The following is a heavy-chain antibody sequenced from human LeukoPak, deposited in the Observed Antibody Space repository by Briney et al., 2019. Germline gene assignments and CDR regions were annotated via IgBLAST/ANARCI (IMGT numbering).Heavy chain of an antibody. CDR2: IYSGGST. CDR1: GFTFSSYW. Sequence: GGSLRLSCAASGFTFSSYWMHWVRQAPGKGLEWVSVIYSGGSTYYADSVKGRFTISRDNSKNTLYLQMNSLRAEDTAVYYCASTPLLWFGELSDYWGQGTLVTVSS. CDR3: ASTPLLWFGELSDY. J-gene: IGHJ4*02. D-gene: IGHD3-10*01. V-gene: IGHV3-66*01.